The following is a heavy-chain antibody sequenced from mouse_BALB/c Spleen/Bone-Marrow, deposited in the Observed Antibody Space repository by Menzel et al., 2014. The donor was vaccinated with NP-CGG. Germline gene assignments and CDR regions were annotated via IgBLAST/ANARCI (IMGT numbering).Heavy chain of an antibody. D-gene: IGHD1-1*01. CDR3: ARLNYYSNLFV. CDR1: GFDFSRYW. J-gene: IGHJ1*01. Sequence: EVKLQESGGGLVQPGGSLKLSCAASGFDFSRYWMSWVRQAPGKGLEWIGEINPDSSTINYTPSLKDKFIISRDNTKNTLYLQSSKVRSEDTALYYCARLNYYSNLFVWGAGTTVTSAS. CDR2: INPDSSTI. V-gene: IGHV4-1*02.